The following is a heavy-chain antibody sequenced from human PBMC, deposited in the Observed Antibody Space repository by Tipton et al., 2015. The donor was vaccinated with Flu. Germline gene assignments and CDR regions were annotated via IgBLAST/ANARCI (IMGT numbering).Heavy chain of an antibody. Sequence: GLVKPSETLSLTCTDSGGSISRSSYNWGWIRQPPGKGLEWIASIYYSGRTYYNPSLKSRVTISVDTSKNQFSLKLNSVTAADTAVYYCARLSYYDVDLKNFYFEDWGQGTLVTVSS. CDR1: GGSISRSSYN. CDR3: ARLSYYDVDLKNFYFED. CDR2: IYYSGRT. V-gene: IGHV4-39*01. D-gene: IGHD3-10*02. J-gene: IGHJ4*02.